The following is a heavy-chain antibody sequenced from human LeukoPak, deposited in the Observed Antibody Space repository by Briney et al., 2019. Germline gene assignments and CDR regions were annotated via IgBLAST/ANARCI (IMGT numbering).Heavy chain of an antibody. Sequence: GASVKVSCKASGYTFTSYGISWVRQAPGQGLEWMGWISAYNGNTNYAQKLQGRVTMTTDTSTSTVYMELRSLRSDDTAVYYCARVRLSPSGYFNWFDPWGQGTLVTVSS. CDR3: ARVRLSPSGYFNWFDP. D-gene: IGHD5-12*01. CDR1: GYTFTSYG. V-gene: IGHV1-18*01. J-gene: IGHJ5*02. CDR2: ISAYNGNT.